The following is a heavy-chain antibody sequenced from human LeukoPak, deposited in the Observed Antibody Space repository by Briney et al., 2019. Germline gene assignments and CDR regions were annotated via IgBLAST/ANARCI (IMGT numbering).Heavy chain of an antibody. CDR2: IYSGGST. CDR1: GFTFSTYS. Sequence: GGSLRLSCAASGFTFSTYSMNWVRQAPGKGLEWVSVIYSGGSTYYADSVKGRFTISTDNSKNTLYLQMNNLRAEDTAVYYCARGAGIAVAGYYFDYWGQGTLVTVSS. V-gene: IGHV3-66*01. CDR3: ARGAGIAVAGYYFDY. D-gene: IGHD6-19*01. J-gene: IGHJ4*02.